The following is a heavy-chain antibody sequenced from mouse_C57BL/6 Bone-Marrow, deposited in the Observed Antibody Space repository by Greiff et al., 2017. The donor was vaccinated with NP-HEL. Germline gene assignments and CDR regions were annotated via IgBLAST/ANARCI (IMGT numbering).Heavy chain of an antibody. J-gene: IGHJ2*01. V-gene: IGHV3-6*01. Sequence: VQLQQSGPGLVKPSQSLSLTCSVTGYSITSGYYWNWIRQFPGNKLEWMGYISYDGSNNYNPSLKNRISITRDTSKNQFFLKLNSVTTEDTATYYCARGYYPDYWGQGTTLTVSS. CDR2: ISYDGSN. CDR3: ARGYYPDY. CDR1: GYSITSGYY.